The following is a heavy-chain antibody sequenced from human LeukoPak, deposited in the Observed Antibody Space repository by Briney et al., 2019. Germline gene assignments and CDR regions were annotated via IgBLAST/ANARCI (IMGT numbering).Heavy chain of an antibody. J-gene: IGHJ4*02. D-gene: IGHD4-17*01. Sequence: GGSLRLSCAASGFTFSSYGMSWVGQAPGKGLEWVANIKQDGSEKYYVDSVKGRFTISRDNAKNSLYLQMNSLRAEDTAVYYCARDNGDYDYWGQGTLVTVSS. V-gene: IGHV3-7*01. CDR1: GFTFSSYG. CDR2: IKQDGSEK. CDR3: ARDNGDYDY.